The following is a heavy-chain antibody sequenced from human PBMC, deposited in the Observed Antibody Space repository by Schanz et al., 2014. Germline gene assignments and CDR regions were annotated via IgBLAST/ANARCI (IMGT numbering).Heavy chain of an antibody. CDR2: ISSRSSHI. D-gene: IGHD3-3*01. CDR3: VRDSFFAFDY. CDR1: GFTFSSYA. Sequence: ESGGGLVQPGGSLRLSCAASGFTFSSYAMSWVRQAPGKGLEWVSSISSRSSHIYYADSVKGRFTVSRDNAKNSVFLQMNSLRAEDTAVYYCVRDSFFAFDYWGQGTLVTVSS. J-gene: IGHJ4*02. V-gene: IGHV3-21*01.